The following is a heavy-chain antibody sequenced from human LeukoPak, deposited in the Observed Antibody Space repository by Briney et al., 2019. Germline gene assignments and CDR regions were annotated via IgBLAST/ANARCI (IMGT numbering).Heavy chain of an antibody. CDR3: ARGPTGGYLFDY. V-gene: IGHV3-53*04. CDR1: GFTVSSNY. Sequence: PGGSLGLSCAASGFTVSSNYMSWVRQAPGKGLEWVSVIYSGGSTYYADSVKGRFTISRHNPKNTLYHQMNSLRAEDTAVYYCARGPTGGYLFDYWGQGTLVTVSS. CDR2: IYSGGST. D-gene: IGHD5-12*01. J-gene: IGHJ4*02.